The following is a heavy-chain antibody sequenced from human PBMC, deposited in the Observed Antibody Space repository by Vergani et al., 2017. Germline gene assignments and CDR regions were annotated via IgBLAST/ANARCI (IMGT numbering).Heavy chain of an antibody. J-gene: IGHJ3*02. CDR3: ARGGPSSGYYRVNPDDAFDI. CDR1: GGSISSSSYY. Sequence: QLQLQESGPGLVKPSETLSLTCTVSGGSISSSSYYWGWIRQPPGKGLEWIGSIYYSGSTYYNPSLKSRVTISVDTSKNQFSLKLSSVTAADTAVYYCARGGPSSGYYRVNPDDAFDIWGQGTMVTVSS. D-gene: IGHD3-22*01. V-gene: IGHV4-39*07. CDR2: IYYSGST.